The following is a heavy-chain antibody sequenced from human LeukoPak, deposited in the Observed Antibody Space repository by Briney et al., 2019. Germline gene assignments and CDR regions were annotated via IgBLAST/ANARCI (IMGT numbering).Heavy chain of an antibody. CDR3: ARNVGSYFDYGSSWFDP. CDR1: GYTFTGYY. J-gene: IGHJ5*02. CDR2: INPNSGGT. D-gene: IGHD1-26*01. Sequence: ASVKVSCKASGYTFTGYYMHWVRQAPGHGLEWMGWINPNSGGTNYAQKFQGRVTMTRDTSISTAYMELSRLRSDDTAVYYCARNVGSYFDYGSSWFDPWGQGTLVTVSS. V-gene: IGHV1-2*02.